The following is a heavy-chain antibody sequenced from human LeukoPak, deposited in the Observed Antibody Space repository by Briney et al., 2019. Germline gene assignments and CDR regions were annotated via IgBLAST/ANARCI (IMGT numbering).Heavy chain of an antibody. D-gene: IGHD3-22*01. V-gene: IGHV3-23*01. Sequence: GGSLRLSCAASGFTLSSYAMGWVRQAPGKGLEWVSGISGSGGSTYYADSVKGRFTISRDYSKNTLYLQMNSLRAEDTAVYYCAKDRKNTMIVVGFDYWGQGTLVTVSS. CDR3: AKDRKNTMIVVGFDY. J-gene: IGHJ4*02. CDR1: GFTLSSYA. CDR2: ISGSGGST.